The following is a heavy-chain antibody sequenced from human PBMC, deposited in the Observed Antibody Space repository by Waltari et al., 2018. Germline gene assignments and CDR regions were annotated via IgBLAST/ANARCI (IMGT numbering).Heavy chain of an antibody. CDR2: MFHSWIT. Sequence: VHLQESGPGLVQPSGTLSLTRAVSGVFITEVHWWIWVRQPPGKGLEWIGEMFHSWITKYNPALKSRVTTSVDAAKNLFCLNWTSVTAGDTAMYYCARGMIRCVKRFDPWGQGLQVTVSS. J-gene: IGHJ5*02. D-gene: IGHD3-10*01. V-gene: IGHV4-4*02. CDR3: ARGMIRCVKRFDP. CDR1: GVFITEVHW.